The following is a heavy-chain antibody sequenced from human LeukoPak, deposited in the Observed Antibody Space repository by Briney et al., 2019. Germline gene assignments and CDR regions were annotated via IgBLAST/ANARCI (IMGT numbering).Heavy chain of an antibody. J-gene: IGHJ4*02. D-gene: IGHD2-2*01. Sequence: GGSLRLSCAASGFTFSSYVMSWVRQAPGKGLEWVSSISSSSSYIYYADSVKGRFTISRDNAKNSLYLQMNSLRAEDTAVYYCAKDRNVVVPAAIPIDYWGQGTLVTVSS. CDR2: ISSSSSYI. CDR3: AKDRNVVVPAAIPIDY. V-gene: IGHV3-21*01. CDR1: GFTFSSYV.